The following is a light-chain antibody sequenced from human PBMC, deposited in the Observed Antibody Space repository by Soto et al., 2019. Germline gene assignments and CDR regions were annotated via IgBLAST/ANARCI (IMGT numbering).Light chain of an antibody. J-gene: IGLJ1*01. CDR1: RSNIGSNT. Sequence: QSVLTQPPSASGTPGQTVTISCSGGRSNIGSNTVNWYQQLPGTAPKLLIYGNNQRPSGVPDRFSGLRSGTSASLAISGLRSKDEADYYCAIWDDSLNGFYVFVVGSKVTVL. CDR2: GNN. V-gene: IGLV1-44*01. CDR3: AIWDDSLNGFYV.